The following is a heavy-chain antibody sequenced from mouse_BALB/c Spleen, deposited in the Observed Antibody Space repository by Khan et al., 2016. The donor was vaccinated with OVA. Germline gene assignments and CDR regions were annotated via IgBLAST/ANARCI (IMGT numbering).Heavy chain of an antibody. CDR3: ARNRESDYFDY. CDR2: IWAGGST. Sequence: VQLQESGPGLVAPSQSLSITCTVSGFSLTSYGIHWVRQPPGKGLEWLGIIWAGGSTNYNSALMSRLSISKDNSSSQAFLKMNSLQNDDTAMYFCARNRESDYFDYWGQGTTLTVSS. CDR1: GFSLTSYG. J-gene: IGHJ2*01. V-gene: IGHV2-9*02.